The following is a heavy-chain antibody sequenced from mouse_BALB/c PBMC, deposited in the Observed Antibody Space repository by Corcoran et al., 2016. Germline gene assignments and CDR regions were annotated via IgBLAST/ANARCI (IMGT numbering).Heavy chain of an antibody. CDR2: INPYNDGT. J-gene: IGHJ2*01. D-gene: IGHD2-1*01. CDR1: GYTFTRYV. CDR3: ARGEDLYYGRFDY. V-gene: IGHV1S136*01. Sequence: EVQLQQSGPELVKPGASVKMSCKASGYTFTRYVMHWVKQKPGQGLEWIGYINPYNDGTKYNEKFKGKATLTSDKSSSTDYMELSSLTSDDSAVYYCARGEDLYYGRFDYWGQGTTLTVSS.